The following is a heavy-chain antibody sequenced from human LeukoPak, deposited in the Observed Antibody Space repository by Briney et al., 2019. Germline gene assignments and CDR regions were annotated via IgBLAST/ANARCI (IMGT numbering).Heavy chain of an antibody. V-gene: IGHV5-51*01. D-gene: IGHD1-26*01. CDR2: IYFGDSET. CDR1: GYNFPNYW. J-gene: IGHJ3*02. CDR3: ARSPRFSGSYGSAFDI. Sequence: AESLKISCXSSGYNFPNYWIGWVRQMPGKGLEWMGIIYFGDSETRYSPSFQGQVTISADKSISTAYLQWSSLKASDSALYYCARSPRFSGSYGSAFDIWGQGTMVTVSS.